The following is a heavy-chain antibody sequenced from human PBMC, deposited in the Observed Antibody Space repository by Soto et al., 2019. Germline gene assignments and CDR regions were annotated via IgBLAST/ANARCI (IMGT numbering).Heavy chain of an antibody. V-gene: IGHV3-23*01. Sequence: EVRLLESGGDLVQPGGSLRLSCVVSGFSFSSYAMSWVRQAPGKGLEWVSSLNDGGDSRNYADSVTGRFTISRDNPKKTVYLQMNSLRAEDTAVYYCASNEIVAAGTGPLDIWGQGTMVTVS. CDR2: LNDGGDSR. D-gene: IGHD6-13*01. CDR3: ASNEIVAAGTGPLDI. CDR1: GFSFSSYA. J-gene: IGHJ3*02.